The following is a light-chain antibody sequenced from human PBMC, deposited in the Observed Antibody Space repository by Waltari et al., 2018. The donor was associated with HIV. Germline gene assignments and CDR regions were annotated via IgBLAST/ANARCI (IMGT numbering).Light chain of an antibody. CDR1: SSDVGTYTL. Sequence: QSALTQPASVSGSPGQSITISCTGTSSDVGTYTLVSWYHQHPGKAPKLMISEVSKRPSGVSNRFSGSKSGNTASLTISGLQAEDEADYYCCSYAGSSTPVFGGGTKLTVL. J-gene: IGLJ2*01. V-gene: IGLV2-23*02. CDR3: CSYAGSSTPV. CDR2: EVS.